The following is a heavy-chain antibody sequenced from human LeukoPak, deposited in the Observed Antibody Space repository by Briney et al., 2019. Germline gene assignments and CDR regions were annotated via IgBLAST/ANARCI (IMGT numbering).Heavy chain of an antibody. V-gene: IGHV3-23*01. J-gene: IGHJ4*02. CDR1: GFTFSSYA. CDR2: ISGSGGST. Sequence: RGSLRLSCAASGFTFSSYAMSWVRQAPGKGLEWVSAISGSGGSTYYADSVKGRFTISRDNAKNSLYLQMNSLRAEDTAVYYCAKAYYDTSGRMGGFDYWGQGTLVTVSS. CDR3: AKAYYDTSGRMGGFDY. D-gene: IGHD3-22*01.